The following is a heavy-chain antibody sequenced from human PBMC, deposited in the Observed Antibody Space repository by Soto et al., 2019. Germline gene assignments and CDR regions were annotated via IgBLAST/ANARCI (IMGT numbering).Heavy chain of an antibody. CDR3: AKDLGYSSGL. J-gene: IGHJ4*02. CDR1: GFTVSSYG. Sequence: PGGALRLCYAASGFTVSSYGVHWVRQAPGKGLEWVAVISYDGSNKYYADSVEGRFTISRDNSKNTLYLQMNSLRAEDTAVYYCAKDLGYSSGLWGQGTLVTVSS. CDR2: ISYDGSNK. D-gene: IGHD6-19*01. V-gene: IGHV3-30*18.